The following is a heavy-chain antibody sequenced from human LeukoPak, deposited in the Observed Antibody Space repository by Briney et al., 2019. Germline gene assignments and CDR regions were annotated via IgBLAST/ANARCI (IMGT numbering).Heavy chain of an antibody. CDR3: ARVGIAAANEYFQH. D-gene: IGHD6-13*01. J-gene: IGHJ1*01. Sequence: PGGSLRLSCAASGFTFSSYWMHWVRQAPGKGLVWVSRINSDGSSTSYADSVKGRFTISRDNAKNTLYLQMNSLRAEDTAVYYCARVGIAAANEYFQHWGQGTLVTVSS. CDR2: INSDGSST. CDR1: GFTFSSYW. V-gene: IGHV3-74*01.